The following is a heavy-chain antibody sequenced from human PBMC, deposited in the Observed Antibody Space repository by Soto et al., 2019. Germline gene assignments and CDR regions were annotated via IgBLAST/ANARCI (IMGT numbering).Heavy chain of an antibody. D-gene: IGHD3-16*01. CDR2: IYYSGST. J-gene: IGHJ6*02. Sequence: QVQLQESGPGLVKPSQTLSLTCTVSGGSISSGGYHWSWIRQHPGKGLEWIGYIYYSGSTYYNPSLKSRVTISVDTSKNQFSLKLSSVTAADTAVYYCARGGQPPLYYYGMDVWGQGTTVTVSS. V-gene: IGHV4-31*03. CDR1: GGSISSGGYH. CDR3: ARGGQPPLYYYGMDV.